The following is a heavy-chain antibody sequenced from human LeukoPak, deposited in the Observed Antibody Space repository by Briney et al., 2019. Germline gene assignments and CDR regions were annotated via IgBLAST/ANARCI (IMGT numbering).Heavy chain of an antibody. V-gene: IGHV3-9*01. CDR3: AKADSSGPGSAFDI. D-gene: IGHD3-22*01. J-gene: IGHJ3*02. Sequence: GGSLRLSCAASGFTFDDYAMHWVRQAPGKGLEWVSGISWNSGSIGYADSVEGRFTISRDNAKNSLYLQMNSLRAEDTALYYCAKADSSGPGSAFDIWGQGTMVTVSS. CDR2: ISWNSGSI. CDR1: GFTFDDYA.